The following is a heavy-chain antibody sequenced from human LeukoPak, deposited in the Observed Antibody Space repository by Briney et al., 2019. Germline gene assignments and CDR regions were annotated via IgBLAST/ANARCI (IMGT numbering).Heavy chain of an antibody. CDR3: ARGGRAGPTRYGSGSYYTFYYYGMDV. CDR2: IYYSGST. D-gene: IGHD3-10*01. Sequence: SETLSLTCTVSGGSISSGGYYWSWIRQHPGKGLEWIGYIYYSGSTYYNPSLKSRVTISVDTSKNQFSLKLSSVTAADTAVYYCARGGRAGPTRYGSGSYYTFYYYGMDVWGQGTTVTVSS. J-gene: IGHJ6*02. V-gene: IGHV4-31*03. CDR1: GGSISSGGYY.